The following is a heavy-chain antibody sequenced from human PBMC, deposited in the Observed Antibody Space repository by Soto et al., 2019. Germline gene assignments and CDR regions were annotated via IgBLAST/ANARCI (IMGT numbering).Heavy chain of an antibody. D-gene: IGHD2-2*01. J-gene: IGHJ3*02. CDR3: ARVMGLGYCSSTSCYLGAAFDI. CDR2: IYHSGST. Sequence: QVQLQESGPGLVKPSQTLSLTCTVSGGSISSGGYYWSWIRQHPGKGLEWIGYIYHSGSTYYNPSRKSRVTISVDRSKNQFSLKLSSVTAADTAVYYCARVMGLGYCSSTSCYLGAAFDIWGQGTMVTVSS. CDR1: GGSISSGGYY. V-gene: IGHV4-31*03.